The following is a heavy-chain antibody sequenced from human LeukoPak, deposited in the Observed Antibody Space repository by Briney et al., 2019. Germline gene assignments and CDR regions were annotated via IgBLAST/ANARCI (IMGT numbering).Heavy chain of an antibody. J-gene: IGHJ1*01. D-gene: IGHD6-19*01. CDR2: IYYSGST. CDR3: AVAGYSSGWSGSEYFQH. CDR1: GGSFSGYY. Sequence: SETLSLTCAVYGGSFSGYYWSWIRQHPGKGLEWIGYIYYSGSTYYNPSLKSRLTISVDTSKNQFSLKLSSVTAADTAVYYCAVAGYSSGWSGSEYFQHWGQGTLVTVSS. V-gene: IGHV4-31*11.